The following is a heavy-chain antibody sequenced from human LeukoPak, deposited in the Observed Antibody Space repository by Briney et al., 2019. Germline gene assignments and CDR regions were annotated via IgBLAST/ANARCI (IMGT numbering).Heavy chain of an antibody. CDR3: ARDYRATVVSSGPDY. Sequence: GGSLRLSCAASRFTFCSYAIHWVRQAPGRGLEWVAVISFDGSYKYYADSVTGRFTISRDNSKNTLYLQMNSLRVEDTAVYYCARDYRATVVSSGPDYWGQGALVAVSS. V-gene: IGHV3-30*04. CDR1: RFTFCSYA. J-gene: IGHJ4*02. CDR2: ISFDGSYK. D-gene: IGHD4-23*01.